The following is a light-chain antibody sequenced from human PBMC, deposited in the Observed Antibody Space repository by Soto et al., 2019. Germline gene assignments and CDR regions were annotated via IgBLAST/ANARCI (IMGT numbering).Light chain of an antibody. J-gene: IGKJ3*01. CDR3: QQYGSSLT. CDR2: GAS. Sequence: EIVLTQSPGTLSLSPGERATLSCRASQSVSSDFLAWYQQTPGQAPRLLIYGASSRAAGTPDRFSGSGSGTDFTLTISRLEPDDCAVYYCQQYGSSLTVGPGTKVDVK. CDR1: QSVSSDF. V-gene: IGKV3-20*01.